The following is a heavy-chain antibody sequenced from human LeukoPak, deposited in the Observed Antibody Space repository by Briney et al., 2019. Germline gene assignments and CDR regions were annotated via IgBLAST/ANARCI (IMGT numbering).Heavy chain of an antibody. CDR3: ARGSGSYAFDI. V-gene: IGHV4-30-2*01. J-gene: IGHJ3*02. CDR2: IYHSGST. CDR1: GGSNSSGGYA. D-gene: IGHD3-10*01. Sequence: SETLSLTCAVSGGSNSSGGYAWRWIRQPPGKGLEWIGYIYHSGSTYYNPSLKSRVTISVDRSKNQFSLKLSSVTAADTAVYYCARGSGSYAFDIWGQGTMVTVSS.